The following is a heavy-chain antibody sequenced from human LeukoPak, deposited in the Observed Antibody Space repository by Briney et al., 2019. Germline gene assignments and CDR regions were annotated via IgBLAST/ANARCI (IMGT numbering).Heavy chain of an antibody. CDR1: GGSISSYY. CDR2: IYYSGST. CDR3: ARGGSGSYYYFDY. J-gene: IGHJ4*02. Sequence: SETLSLTCTVSGGSISSYYWSWIRQPPGKGLEWIGYIYYSGSTNYNLSLKSRVTISVDTSKNQFSLKLSSVTAADTAVYYCARGGSGSYYYFDYWGQRTLVTVSS. D-gene: IGHD1-26*01. V-gene: IGHV4-59*01.